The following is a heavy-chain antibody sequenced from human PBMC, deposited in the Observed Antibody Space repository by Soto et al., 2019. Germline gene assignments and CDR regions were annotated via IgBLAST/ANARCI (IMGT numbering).Heavy chain of an antibody. CDR3: ATVPGGAGINYFNY. Sequence: HPGGSLRLSCAASGFIFDDYAMHWVRQAPGKGLEWVSGISWTSNTIEYADSVKGRFTISRDNAKNSLYLQMNSLRAEDTALYYCATVPGGAGINYFNYWGQGTLVTVSS. J-gene: IGHJ4*02. D-gene: IGHD3-16*01. V-gene: IGHV3-9*01. CDR1: GFIFDDYA. CDR2: ISWTSNTI.